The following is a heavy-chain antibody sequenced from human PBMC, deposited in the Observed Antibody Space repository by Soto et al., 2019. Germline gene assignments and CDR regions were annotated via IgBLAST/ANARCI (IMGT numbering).Heavy chain of an antibody. CDR3: ARMKEYYDILTGYYNPNPYYYMDV. CDR2: IYYSGST. CDR1: GGSISSYY. Sequence: SETLSLTCTVSGGSISSYYWSWIRQPPGKGLEWIGYIYYSGSTNYNPSLKSRVTISVDTSKNQFSLKLSSVTAADTAVYYCARMKEYYDILTGYYNPNPYYYMDVWGKGTTVTVSS. V-gene: IGHV4-59*08. D-gene: IGHD3-9*01. J-gene: IGHJ6*03.